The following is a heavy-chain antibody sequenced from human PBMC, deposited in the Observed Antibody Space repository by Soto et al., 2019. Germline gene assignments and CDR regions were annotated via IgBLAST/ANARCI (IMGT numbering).Heavy chain of an antibody. V-gene: IGHV3-74*01. CDR3: ARDATTVTTSGAFDI. CDR2: INSDGSST. Sequence: EVQLVESGGGLVQPGGSLRLSCAASGFTFSSYWMHWVRQAPGKGLVWVSRINSDGSSTSYADSVKGRFTISRDNAKNTLYLQLNSLRAEDTAVYYCARDATTVTTSGAFDIWGQGTMVTVSS. D-gene: IGHD4-17*01. J-gene: IGHJ3*02. CDR1: GFTFSSYW.